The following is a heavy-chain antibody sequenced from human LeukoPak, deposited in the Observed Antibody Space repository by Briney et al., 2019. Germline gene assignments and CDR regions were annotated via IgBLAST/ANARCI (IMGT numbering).Heavy chain of an antibody. D-gene: IGHD3-22*01. CDR3: ARVTILDYYDSSGYHPNNWFDP. Sequence: ASVKVSCKASGYTFTGYYMHWVRQAPGQGLEWMGGIIPIFGTANYAQKFQGRVTITADKSTSTAYMELRSLRSDDTAVYYCARVTILDYYDSSGYHPNNWFDPWGQGTLVTVSS. CDR1: GYTFTGYY. CDR2: IIPIFGTA. J-gene: IGHJ5*02. V-gene: IGHV1-69*06.